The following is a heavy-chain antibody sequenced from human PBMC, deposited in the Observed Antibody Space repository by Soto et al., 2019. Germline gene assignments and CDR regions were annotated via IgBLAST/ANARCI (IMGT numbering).Heavy chain of an antibody. Sequence: HLGGSLRLSCAASGFTFSSYAMHWVRQAPGKGLEWVAVISYDGSNKYYADSVKGRFTISRDNSKNTLYLQMNSLRAEDTAVYYCASDSGYDVDAFDIWGQGTMVTVSS. D-gene: IGHD5-12*01. CDR1: GFTFSSYA. J-gene: IGHJ3*02. CDR3: ASDSGYDVDAFDI. V-gene: IGHV3-30-3*01. CDR2: ISYDGSNK.